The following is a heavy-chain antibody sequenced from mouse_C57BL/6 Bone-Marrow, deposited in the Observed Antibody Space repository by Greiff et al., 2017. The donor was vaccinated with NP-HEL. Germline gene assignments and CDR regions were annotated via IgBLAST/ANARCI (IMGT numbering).Heavy chain of an antibody. V-gene: IGHV1-53*01. D-gene: IGHD1-1*01. CDR2: INHSNGGT. CDR3: AREDYDGRVAY. CDR1: GYTFTSYW. J-gene: IGHJ3*01. Sequence: QVQLQQPGTELVKPGASVKLSCKASGYTFTSYWMHWVRQRPGQGLEWIGNINHSNGGTNYNEKFNSKATLTVDQSSRTASMQLSRQTSEDSAVYYCAREDYDGRVAYWGQGTLVSVSA.